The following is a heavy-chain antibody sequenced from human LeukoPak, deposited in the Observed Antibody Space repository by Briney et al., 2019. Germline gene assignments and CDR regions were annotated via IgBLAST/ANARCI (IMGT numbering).Heavy chain of an antibody. D-gene: IGHD6-19*01. V-gene: IGHV3-21*01. CDR3: ARDDRRAVAGILFPPYGMDV. J-gene: IGHJ6*02. CDR2: ISSSSSYI. CDR1: GFTFGSYS. Sequence: GGSLRLSCAASGFTFGSYSMNWVRQAPGKELEWVSSISSSSSYIYYADSVKGRFTISRDNAKNSLYLQMNSLRAEDTAVYYCARDDRRAVAGILFPPYGMDVWGQGTTVTVSS.